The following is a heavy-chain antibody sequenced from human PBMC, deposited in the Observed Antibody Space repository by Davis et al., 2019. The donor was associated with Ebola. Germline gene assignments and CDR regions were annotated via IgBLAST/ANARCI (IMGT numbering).Heavy chain of an antibody. D-gene: IGHD6-13*01. Sequence: MPSETLSLTCAVYGGSFSGYYWSWIRQPPGKGLEWIGEINHSGSTNYNPSLKSRVTISVAKSKNQFSLKLSSVTAADTAVYYCGSRGGDLSIAAAGAFDIWGQGTMVTVSS. V-gene: IGHV4-34*01. CDR3: GSRGGDLSIAAAGAFDI. J-gene: IGHJ3*02. CDR2: INHSGST. CDR1: GGSFSGYY.